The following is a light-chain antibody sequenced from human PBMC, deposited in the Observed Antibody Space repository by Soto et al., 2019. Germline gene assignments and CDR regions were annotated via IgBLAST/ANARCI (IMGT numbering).Light chain of an antibody. CDR3: QQYNSYSSFT. CDR2: DAS. CDR1: QSISSW. Sequence: DIQMTQSPSTLSASVGDRVTITCRASQSISSWLAWYQQKPGKAPKVLIYDASSLESGVPSRFSGSGSGTEFTLTISSLQPDDFATYYCQQYNSYSSFTFGQGTKLEFK. V-gene: IGKV1-5*01. J-gene: IGKJ2*01.